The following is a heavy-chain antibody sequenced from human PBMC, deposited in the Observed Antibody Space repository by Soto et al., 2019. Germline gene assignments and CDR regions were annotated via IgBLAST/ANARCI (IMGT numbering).Heavy chain of an antibody. D-gene: IGHD1-26*01. V-gene: IGHV1-18*01. CDR1: GYTFTSYG. Sequence: ASVKVSCKASGYTFTSYGISWVRQAPGQGLEWMGWISAYNGNTNYAQKLQGRVTMTTDTSTSTAYMELRSLRSDDTAVYSCARGLGGSYPHYYCCCYMDVWGKGTSVTVSS. CDR2: ISAYNGNT. J-gene: IGHJ6*03. CDR3: ARGLGGSYPHYYCCCYMDV.